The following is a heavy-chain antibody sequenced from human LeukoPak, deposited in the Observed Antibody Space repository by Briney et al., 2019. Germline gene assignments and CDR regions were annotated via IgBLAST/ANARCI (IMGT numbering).Heavy chain of an antibody. D-gene: IGHD3-10*01. Sequence: SETLSLTCTVSGGSISGYCWSWIRQPPGKGLEWIGYIYYSGSTNYNPSLKSRVTISIDTSKNQFSLKLSSVTAADTAVYYCARDYSGWGTDAFDIWGQGTMVTVSS. J-gene: IGHJ3*02. CDR3: ARDYSGWGTDAFDI. CDR1: GGSISGYC. V-gene: IGHV4-59*01. CDR2: IYYSGST.